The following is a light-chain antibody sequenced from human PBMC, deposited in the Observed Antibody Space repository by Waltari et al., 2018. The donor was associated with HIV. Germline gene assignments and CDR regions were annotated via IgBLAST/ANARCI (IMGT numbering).Light chain of an antibody. Sequence: DIVMTQSPDSLAVFPGERATINCTSSQSLFFTSNNNNKNYLTWYQQKPGHPPKLLIYWSNARESGVPERFSGGGSGTDFTLTISSLQPEDFATYYCQRGDRYPFTFGPGTKVDIK. CDR2: WSN. V-gene: IGKV4-1*01. CDR3: QRGDRYPFT. J-gene: IGKJ3*01. CDR1: QSLFFTSNNNNKNY.